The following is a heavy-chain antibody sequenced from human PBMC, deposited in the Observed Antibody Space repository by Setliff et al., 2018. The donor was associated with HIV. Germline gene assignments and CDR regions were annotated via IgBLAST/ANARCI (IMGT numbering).Heavy chain of an antibody. V-gene: IGHV1-24*01. CDR3: AAKRRYNYDLKGPLNY. CDR2: FYPEHRKT. J-gene: IGHJ4*02. D-gene: IGHD5-18*01. Sequence: ASVKVSCKVSRYTLTELSMHWVRQAPGKGLEWMGSFYPEHRKTLYAQKFQGRVTMTQDTSTDTAYMELSSLRYDDTAVYYCAAKRRYNYDLKGPLNYWAQVTLVTVSS. CDR1: RYTLTELS.